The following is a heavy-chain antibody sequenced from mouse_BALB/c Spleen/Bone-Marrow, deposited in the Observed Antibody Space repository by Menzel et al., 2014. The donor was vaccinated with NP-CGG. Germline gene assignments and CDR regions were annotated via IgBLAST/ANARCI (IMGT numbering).Heavy chain of an antibody. CDR1: GFTFSNYW. D-gene: IGHD4-1*01. Sequence: EVKLEESGGGLVQPGGSMKLSCVASGFTFSNYWMNWVRQSPEKGLEWVAEIRLKSNNYATHYAESVKGRFTISRDDSKSSVYLQMNNLRTEDTGIYYCARRNWALDYWGQGTTLTVSS. V-gene: IGHV6-6*02. J-gene: IGHJ2*01. CDR3: ARRNWALDY. CDR2: IRLKSNNYAT.